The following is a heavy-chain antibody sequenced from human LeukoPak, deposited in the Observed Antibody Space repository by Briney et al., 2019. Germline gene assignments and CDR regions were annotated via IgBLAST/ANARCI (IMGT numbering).Heavy chain of an antibody. V-gene: IGHV3-30*02. CDR2: IRYDGSNK. J-gene: IGHJ4*02. CDR1: GFTFSSYG. CDR3: AKDSGANIAVAGTDFDY. D-gene: IGHD6-19*01. Sequence: GGSLRLSCAASGFTFSSYGMHWVRQAPGKGLEWVAFIRYDGSNKYYADSVKGRFTISRDNSKNTLYLQMNSLRAEDTAVYYCAKDSGANIAVAGTDFDYWGQRTLVTVS.